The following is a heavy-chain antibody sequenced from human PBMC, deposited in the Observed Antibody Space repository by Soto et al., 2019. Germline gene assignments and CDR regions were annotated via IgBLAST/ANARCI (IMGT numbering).Heavy chain of an antibody. V-gene: IGHV3-48*01. Sequence: GGSLRLSCAASGFTFSSYSMNWVRQAPGKGLEWVSYISSSSSTIYYEDSVKGRFTISRDNAKNSLYLQMNSLRAEDTAVYYCARENDFWSGYKSQSAFDIWGQGTMVTVSS. D-gene: IGHD3-3*01. J-gene: IGHJ3*02. CDR2: ISSSSSTI. CDR1: GFTFSSYS. CDR3: ARENDFWSGYKSQSAFDI.